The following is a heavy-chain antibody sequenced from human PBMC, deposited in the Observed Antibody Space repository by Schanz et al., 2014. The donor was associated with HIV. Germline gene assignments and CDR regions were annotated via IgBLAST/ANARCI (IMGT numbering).Heavy chain of an antibody. CDR2: ISGSGGST. V-gene: IGHV3-23*04. CDR3: TRAGLWYNAGDFYGSAFDV. Sequence: EVQIVESGGGVVQPGRSLRLSCAASGFTFSSYAMSWVRQAPGKGLEWVSAISGSGGSTYYADSVKGRFTISRDNSKNTLYLQMNSLRAEDTAVYYCTRAGLWYNAGDFYGSAFDVWGPGTAVTVSS. D-gene: IGHD2-21*01. J-gene: IGHJ3*01. CDR1: GFTFSSYA.